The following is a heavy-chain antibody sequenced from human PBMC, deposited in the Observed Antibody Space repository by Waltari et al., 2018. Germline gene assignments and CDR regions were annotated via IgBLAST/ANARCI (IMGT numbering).Heavy chain of an antibody. CDR1: GFSFSNSW. CDR3: ARDWEGERPNFDY. CDR2: IKEDGSKE. V-gene: IGHV3-7*04. D-gene: IGHD1-26*01. J-gene: IGHJ4*02. Sequence: EVQLVESGGGLVEPGGSLRLSCVASGFSFSNSWMSWVRQAPGKGLEWVADIKEDGSKEYYLGSVKGRFTISRDNAKNSVYLQMNSLRPEDTAVYYCARDWEGERPNFDYWGQGTLVTVSS.